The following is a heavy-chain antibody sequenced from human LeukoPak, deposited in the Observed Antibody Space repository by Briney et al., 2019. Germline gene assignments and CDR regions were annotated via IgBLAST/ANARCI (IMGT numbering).Heavy chain of an antibody. CDR3: ERMQRGYSYGPDAFDV. D-gene: IGHD5-18*01. CDR1: GGSISSGTYY. V-gene: IGHV4-61*02. CDR2: LYTSGST. J-gene: IGHJ3*01. Sequence: SQTLSLTCTVSGGSISSGTYYWNWIRQPAGKGLEWIGRLYTSGSTNYNPSLKSRVTILLDTSKNKFSLKLNSVTAPDTALYYCERMQRGYSYGPDAFDVWGQGTMVTVSS.